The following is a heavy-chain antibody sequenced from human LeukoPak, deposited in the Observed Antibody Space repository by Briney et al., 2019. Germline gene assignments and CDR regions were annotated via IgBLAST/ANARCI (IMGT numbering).Heavy chain of an antibody. Sequence: PGGSLRLSCAASGFTFSSYGMHWVRQAPGKGLEWVAFIRYDGSNKYYADSVKGRFTISRDNSKNTLYLQMNSLRAEDTAVYYCAKVQVDYYYYMDVWGKGTTVTVSS. CDR3: AKVQVDYYYYMDV. CDR2: IRYDGSNK. CDR1: GFTFSSYG. V-gene: IGHV3-30*02. J-gene: IGHJ6*03. D-gene: IGHD5-12*01.